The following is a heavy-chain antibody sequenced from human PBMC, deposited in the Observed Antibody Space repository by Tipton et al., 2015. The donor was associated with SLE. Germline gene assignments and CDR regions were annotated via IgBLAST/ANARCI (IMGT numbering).Heavy chain of an antibody. D-gene: IGHD3-3*01. J-gene: IGHJ4*02. CDR2: ISSSSSTI. Sequence: QLVQSGGGLLQPGGSLSLSCAASGFTFSSYGMNWVRQAPGKGPEWVSYISSSSSTIYYADSVKGRFTISRDNAENSLYLQVNSRGAEDTAVYYCARDGWSGYYRRFDYWGQGTLVAVSS. CDR3: ARDGWSGYYRRFDY. V-gene: IGHV3-48*01. CDR1: GFTFSSYG.